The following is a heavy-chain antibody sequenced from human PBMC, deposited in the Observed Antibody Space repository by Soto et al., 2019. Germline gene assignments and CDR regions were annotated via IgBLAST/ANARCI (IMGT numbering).Heavy chain of an antibody. CDR2: ISAYNGNT. CDR1: GYTITSSG. D-gene: IGHD3-22*01. Sequence: ASAELSCKASGYTITSSGSSSVRHAPGQGLEWMGWISAYNGNTNYAQKLQGRVTMTTDTSTSTAYMELRSLRSDDTAVYYCARDLVTMIVVVPGYWGQGPLVTVS. J-gene: IGHJ4*02. CDR3: ARDLVTMIVVVPGY. V-gene: IGHV1-18*01.